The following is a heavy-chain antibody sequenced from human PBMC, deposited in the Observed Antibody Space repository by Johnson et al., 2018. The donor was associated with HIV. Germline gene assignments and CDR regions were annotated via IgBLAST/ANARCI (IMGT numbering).Heavy chain of an antibody. CDR1: GFTFSSYA. V-gene: IGHV3-30-3*01. CDR3: ARENDAFDI. J-gene: IGHJ3*02. CDR2: ISYDGSNK. Sequence: VQLVEFGGGVVQPGRSLRLSCAASGFTFSSYAMHWVRQAPGKGLEWVAVISYDGSNKYYADSVKGRFTISRDNSKNTLYLQMNSLRAEDTAVYYCARENDAFDIWGQGTMVTVSS.